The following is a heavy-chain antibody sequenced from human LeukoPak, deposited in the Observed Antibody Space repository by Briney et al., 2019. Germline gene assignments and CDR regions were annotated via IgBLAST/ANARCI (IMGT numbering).Heavy chain of an antibody. J-gene: IGHJ6*03. CDR3: AKDSGGTYFYYYYYMDV. CDR1: GFTFSSYA. D-gene: IGHD1-26*01. V-gene: IGHV3-23*01. CDR2: ISGSGGST. Sequence: GGSLRLSCAASGFTFSSYAVSWVRQAPGKGLEWVSSISGSGGSTYSADSVKGRFTISRDNSKNTLYLQMNSLRAEDTAVYYCAKDSGGTYFYYYYYMDVWGKGTTVTVSS.